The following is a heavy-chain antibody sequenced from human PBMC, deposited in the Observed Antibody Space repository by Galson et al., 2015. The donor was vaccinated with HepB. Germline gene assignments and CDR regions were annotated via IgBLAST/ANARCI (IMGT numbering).Heavy chain of an antibody. CDR2: IYYSGST. CDR3: ARQFRITMILLGGGGMYYFDY. J-gene: IGHJ4*02. D-gene: IGHD3-22*01. V-gene: IGHV4-39*01. Sequence: ETLSLTCTVSGGSISSSSYYWGWIRQPPGKGLEWIGSIYYSGSTYYNPSLKSRVTISVDTSKNQFSLKLSSVTAADTAVYYCARQFRITMILLGGGGMYYFDYWGQGTLVTVSS. CDR1: GGSISSSSYY.